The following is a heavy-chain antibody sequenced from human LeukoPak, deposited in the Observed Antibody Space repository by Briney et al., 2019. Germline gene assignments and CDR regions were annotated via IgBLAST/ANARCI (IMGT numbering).Heavy chain of an antibody. Sequence: PGGSLRLSCAASGFTFSSYSMNWVRQAPGKGLEWVSYISSSSGTIYYADSVKGRFTISRDNAKDSLFPQMNSLRDEDTAVYYCARDYDSSGYQGDYFDYWGQGTLVTVSS. D-gene: IGHD3-22*01. CDR2: ISSSSGTI. V-gene: IGHV3-48*02. J-gene: IGHJ4*02. CDR1: GFTFSSYS. CDR3: ARDYDSSGYQGDYFDY.